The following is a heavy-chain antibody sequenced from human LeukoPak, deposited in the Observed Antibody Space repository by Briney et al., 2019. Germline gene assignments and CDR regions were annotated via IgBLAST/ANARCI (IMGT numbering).Heavy chain of an antibody. CDR2: IYSGGST. CDR3: ARDRVLEWFGYYYYYMDV. V-gene: IGHV3-66*02. Sequence: PGGSLRLSCAASGFTVSSNYMSWVRQAPGKGLEWVSVIYSGGSTYYADSVKGRFTISRDNSKNTLYLQMNSLRAEDTAVYYCARDRVLEWFGYYYYYMDVWGKGTTVTVSS. D-gene: IGHD3-3*01. J-gene: IGHJ6*03. CDR1: GFTVSSNY.